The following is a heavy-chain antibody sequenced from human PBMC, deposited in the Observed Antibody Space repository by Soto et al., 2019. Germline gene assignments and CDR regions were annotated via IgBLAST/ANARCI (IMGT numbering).Heavy chain of an antibody. Sequence: GASVKVSCKASGGTFSSYAISWVRQAPGQGLEWMGGIIPIFGTANYAQKFQGRVTITADKSTSTAYMELSSLRSEDTAVYYCAGSMATVTTSGYYYGMDVWAKGPRSPSP. CDR3: AGSMATVTTSGYYYGMDV. CDR1: GGTFSSYA. D-gene: IGHD4-4*01. CDR2: IIPIFGTA. V-gene: IGHV1-69*06. J-gene: IGHJ6*02.